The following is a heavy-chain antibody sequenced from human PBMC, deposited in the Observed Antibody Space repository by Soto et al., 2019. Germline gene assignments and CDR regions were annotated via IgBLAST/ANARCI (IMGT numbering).Heavy chain of an antibody. Sequence: SSVKVSCKASGYSFTSYYMHWVRQAPGQGLEWMGIINPSGGSTTYAQKFQGRVTMTRDTSTSTVYMDLSSLRSEDTAVYYCGRLLKGVDYWGQGTLVTVSP. CDR3: GRLLKGVDY. V-gene: IGHV1-46*03. CDR1: GYSFTSYY. D-gene: IGHD2-21*01. CDR2: INPSGGST. J-gene: IGHJ4*02.